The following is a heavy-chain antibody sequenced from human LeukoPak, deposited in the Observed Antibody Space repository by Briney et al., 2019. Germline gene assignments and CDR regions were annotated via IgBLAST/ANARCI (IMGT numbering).Heavy chain of an antibody. CDR3: ARDLTYYFDY. Sequence: GSLRLSCAASGFTVGSNYMSWVRQAPGKGLEWVSVIYSGGSTYYADSVKGRFTISRDNSKNTLYLQMNSLRAEDTAVYYCARDLTYYFDYWGQGTLVTVSS. CDR2: IYSGGST. J-gene: IGHJ4*02. CDR1: GFTVGSNY. D-gene: IGHD4/OR15-4a*01. V-gene: IGHV3-66*01.